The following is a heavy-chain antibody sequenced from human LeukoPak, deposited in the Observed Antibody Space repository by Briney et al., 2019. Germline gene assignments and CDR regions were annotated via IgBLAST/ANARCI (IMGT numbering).Heavy chain of an antibody. CDR2: IKSDGRST. D-gene: IGHD2-8*01. CDR3: ARSPHDVYCTNGVCYMDV. CDR1: GFTFTSYW. V-gene: IGHV3-74*01. J-gene: IGHJ6*03. Sequence: GGSLRLSCAASGFTFTSYWMHWVRQVPGKGLAWVSRIKSDGRSTYYADSVKGRVTISRDNAQNTVYLQMNSLRAEDTTVYYCARSPHDVYCTNGVCYMDVWGKGTTVTVSS.